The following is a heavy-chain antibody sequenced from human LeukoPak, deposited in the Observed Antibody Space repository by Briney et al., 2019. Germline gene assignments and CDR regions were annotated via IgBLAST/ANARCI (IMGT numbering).Heavy chain of an antibody. CDR1: GYTFTSYA. Sequence: ASVKVSCKASGYTFTSYAMNWVRQAPGQGLEWMGWINTNTGNPTYAQGFTGRFVFSLDTSVSTAYLQISSLKAEDTAVYYCARDPGSPSSIAVAGGLWWDYWGQGTLVTVSS. CDR3: ARDPGSPSSIAVAGGLWWDY. CDR2: INTNTGNP. V-gene: IGHV7-4-1*02. J-gene: IGHJ4*02. D-gene: IGHD6-19*01.